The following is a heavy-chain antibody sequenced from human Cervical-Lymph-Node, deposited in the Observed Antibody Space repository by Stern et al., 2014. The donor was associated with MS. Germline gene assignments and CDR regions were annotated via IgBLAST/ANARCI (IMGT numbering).Heavy chain of an antibody. J-gene: IGHJ4*02. Sequence: VQLQESGPGVVKPSETLSLICTVSGASISSGGYYWSWIRQHPGKGLEWIGHIYDSESTYYNLSLKSRVTISVDTSKNQFSLRLSSVTAADTAVFYCARQMTSARGYYFDFWGRGTLVTVSS. CDR2: IYDSEST. D-gene: IGHD4-17*01. CDR3: ARQMTSARGYYFDF. CDR1: GASISSGGYY. V-gene: IGHV4-31*03.